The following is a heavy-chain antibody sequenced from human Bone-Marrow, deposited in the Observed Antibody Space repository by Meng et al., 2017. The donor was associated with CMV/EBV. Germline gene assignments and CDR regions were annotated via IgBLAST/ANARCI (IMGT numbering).Heavy chain of an antibody. J-gene: IGHJ6*01. CDR2: INPNSGGT. V-gene: IGHV1-2*02. Sequence: ASVKVSCKASGGSFSSYAISWVRQAPGQGLEWMGWINPNSGGTNYAQKFQGRVTMTRDTSISTAYMELSRLRSDDTAVYYCARDGIVVVPAAIQGSNYYYYGMDVWGQGTTVTFYS. D-gene: IGHD2-2*02. CDR3: ARDGIVVVPAAIQGSNYYYYGMDV. CDR1: GGSFSSYA.